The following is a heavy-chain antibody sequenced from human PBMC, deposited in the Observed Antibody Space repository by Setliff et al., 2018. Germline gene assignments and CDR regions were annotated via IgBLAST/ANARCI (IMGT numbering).Heavy chain of an antibody. J-gene: IGHJ4*02. CDR1: GYAFTTYY. D-gene: IGHD3-3*01. Sequence: GASVKVSCKASGYAFTTYYMHWVRQAPGQGLEWIGVINPSDGSTTYAQKFQGGVTMTRDTSTNTVYMQLSSLRSEDTAVYYCARENMAKNFWGEHSDYWGQGTLVTVS. V-gene: IGHV1-46*01. CDR2: INPSDGST. CDR3: ARENMAKNFWGEHSDY.